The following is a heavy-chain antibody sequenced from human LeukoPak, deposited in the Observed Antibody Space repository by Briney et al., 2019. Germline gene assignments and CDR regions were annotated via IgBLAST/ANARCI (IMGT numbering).Heavy chain of an antibody. V-gene: IGHV4-34*01. D-gene: IGHD3-10*01. CDR1: GGSFSGYY. CDR2: INHSGST. Sequence: PSETLSLTCAVYGGSFSGYYWSWIRQPPGKGLEWIGEINHSGSTNYNPSLESRVTISVDTSKNQFSLKLSSVTAADTAVYYCARGLNMVRGVINRYFDYWGQGTLVTVSS. J-gene: IGHJ4*02. CDR3: ARGLNMVRGVINRYFDY.